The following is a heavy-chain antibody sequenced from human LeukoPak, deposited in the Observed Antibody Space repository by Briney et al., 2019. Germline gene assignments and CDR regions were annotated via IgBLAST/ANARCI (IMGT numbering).Heavy chain of an antibody. CDR3: ARETLVRDYGMDV. Sequence: PSETLSLTCTVSGDSISRFYWNWIRQPAGKGLEWIGRIYATGGRAKYNSSLESRVTMSIDRSRNQFSLRLTSVTAADTAVYYCARETLVRDYGMDVWGQGTTVTVSS. V-gene: IGHV4-4*07. CDR2: IYATGGRA. D-gene: IGHD6-6*01. CDR1: GDSISRFY. J-gene: IGHJ6*02.